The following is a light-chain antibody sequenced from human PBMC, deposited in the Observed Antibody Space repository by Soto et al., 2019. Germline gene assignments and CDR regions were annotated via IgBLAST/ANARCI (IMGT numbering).Light chain of an antibody. J-gene: IGLJ3*02. CDR1: SSDVGGYIY. Sequence: QSALTQPPSASGSPGQSVTISCAGTSSDVGGYIYVSWYQQLPGKAPKLIIFEVTKRPSGVPDRFSGSKSGNTASLTVSGLQPEDEAVYYCASYAGSKNLGVFGGGTKLTVL. CDR3: ASYAGSKNLGV. CDR2: EVT. V-gene: IGLV2-8*01.